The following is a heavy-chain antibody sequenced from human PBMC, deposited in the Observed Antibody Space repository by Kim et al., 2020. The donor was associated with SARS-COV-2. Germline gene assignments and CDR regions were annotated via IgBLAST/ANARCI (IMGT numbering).Heavy chain of an antibody. CDR1: GFTFSSYG. CDR3: AKGGPFGPAAPPNAY. Sequence: GGSLRLSCATSGFTFSSYGMHWVRQAPGKGLEWVAVISYDGSNKYYADSVKGRFTISRDNSKNTLYLQMNSLRAEDTAVYYCAKGGPFGPAAPPNAYWG. J-gene: IGHJ4*01. CDR2: ISYDGSNK. V-gene: IGHV3-30*18. D-gene: IGHD2-2*01.